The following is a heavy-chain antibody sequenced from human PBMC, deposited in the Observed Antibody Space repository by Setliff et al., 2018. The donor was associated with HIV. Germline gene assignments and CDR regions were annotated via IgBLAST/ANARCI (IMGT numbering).Heavy chain of an antibody. J-gene: IGHJ3*02. D-gene: IGHD2-15*01. V-gene: IGHV4-59*01. CDR2: IYYSGST. Sequence: PSETLSLTCTVSGGSISSYYWSWIRQPPGKGLEWIGNIYYSGSTNYNPSLKSRVTISVDTSKNQFSLKLSSATAADTAVYYCARNPCSGGSCPDAFDIWGQGTMVTVSS. CDR1: GGSISSYY. CDR3: ARNPCSGGSCPDAFDI.